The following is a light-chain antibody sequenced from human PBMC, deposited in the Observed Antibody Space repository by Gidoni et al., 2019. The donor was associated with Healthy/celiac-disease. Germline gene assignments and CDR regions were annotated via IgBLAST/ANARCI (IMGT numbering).Light chain of an antibody. CDR3: SSYTSSSTLG. V-gene: IGLV2-14*01. CDR2: EVS. Sequence: QSALTQPASVSGSPGQSITLSCTGTSSDVGGYNYVSWYQKHPGKAPKLMIYEVSNRPSGVSNRFSGPKSGNTASLTISGLQAEDEADYYCSSYTSSSTLGFGGGTKLTVL. CDR1: SSDVGGYNY. J-gene: IGLJ2*01.